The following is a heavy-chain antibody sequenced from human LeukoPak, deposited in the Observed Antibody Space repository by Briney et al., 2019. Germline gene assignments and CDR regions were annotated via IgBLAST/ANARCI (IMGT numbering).Heavy chain of an antibody. Sequence: SETLSLTCTVSGGSISSYYWSWIRQPAGKGLEWIGRIYTSGSTNYNPSLKSRVTMSVDTSKNQFSLKLSSVTAADTAVYYCARGGSSGSYLPTYYFDYWGQGTLVTVSS. V-gene: IGHV4-4*07. J-gene: IGHJ4*02. CDR3: ARGGSSGSYLPTYYFDY. CDR1: GGSISSYY. CDR2: IYTSGST. D-gene: IGHD1-26*01.